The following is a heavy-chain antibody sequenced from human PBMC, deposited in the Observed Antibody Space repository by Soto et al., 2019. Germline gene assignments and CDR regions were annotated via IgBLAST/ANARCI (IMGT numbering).Heavy chain of an antibody. CDR2: IIPIFGTA. J-gene: IGHJ6*02. V-gene: IGHV1-69*12. D-gene: IGHD1-26*01. CDR3: ARIVGADTWNYGMDV. CDR1: GGTFSSYA. Sequence: QVQLVQSGAEVKKPGSSVKVSCKASGGTFSSYAISWVRQAPGQGLEWMGGIIPIFGTANYAQKFQGRVTMXXDXSXXTAYMERSSLRSEDTAVYYCARIVGADTWNYGMDVWGQGTTVTVSS.